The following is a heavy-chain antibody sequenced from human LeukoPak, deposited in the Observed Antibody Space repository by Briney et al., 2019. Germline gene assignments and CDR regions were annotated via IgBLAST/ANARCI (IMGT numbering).Heavy chain of an antibody. CDR2: IKQDGSGK. CDR3: ARDGYASGSHDY. D-gene: IGHD3-10*01. J-gene: IGHJ4*02. Sequence: GGSLRLSCAASGFTFSSYWMTWVRRAPGTGLEWVANIKQDGSGKSYVDSVKGRFTISRDNAKSSLYMQMNSLRVEDTAVYYCARDGYASGSHDYWGQGTLVTVSS. V-gene: IGHV3-7*01. CDR1: GFTFSSYW.